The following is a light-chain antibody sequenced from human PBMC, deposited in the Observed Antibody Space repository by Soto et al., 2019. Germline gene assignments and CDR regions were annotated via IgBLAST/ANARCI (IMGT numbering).Light chain of an antibody. CDR2: RAS. V-gene: IGKV3-20*01. Sequence: IVMTQPPATLSVSPGERAPLSCRASQSVSTNYLAWYQQKPGQAPKVLIYRASSRATGVPDRFSGSGSGTDFTLTITRLEPEDFAVYYCQQYGSSPLTFGGGTKVDIK. CDR3: QQYGSSPLT. CDR1: QSVSTNY. J-gene: IGKJ4*01.